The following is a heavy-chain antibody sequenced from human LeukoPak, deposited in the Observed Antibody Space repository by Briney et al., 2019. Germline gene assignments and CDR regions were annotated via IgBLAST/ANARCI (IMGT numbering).Heavy chain of an antibody. J-gene: IGHJ4*02. D-gene: IGHD3-10*01. CDR1: GFTFNNAW. V-gene: IGHV3-15*01. CDR3: TTELVWFGVFAH. CDR2: IKSKTDGGTT. Sequence: PGGSLRLSCAGSGFTFNNAWMTWVRQAPGKGLEWVGRIKSKTDGGTTDYAAPVKDRFTISRDDSKSTLYLQMNSLQTEDAGVYYCTTELVWFGVFAHWGQGTLATVSS.